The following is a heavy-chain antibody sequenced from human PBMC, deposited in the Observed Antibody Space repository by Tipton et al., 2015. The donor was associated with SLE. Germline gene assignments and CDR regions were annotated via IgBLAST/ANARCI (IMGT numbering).Heavy chain of an antibody. CDR3: AGYSSSDLNWFDP. CDR1: GGSFSGYY. V-gene: IGHV4-34*01. Sequence: LRLSCAVYGGSFSGYYWSWIRQPPGKGLEWIGEINHSGSTNYNPSLKSRVTISVDTSKNRFSLKLSSVTAADTAVYYCAGYSSSDLNWFDPWGQGTPVTVSS. J-gene: IGHJ5*02. D-gene: IGHD6-6*01. CDR2: INHSGST.